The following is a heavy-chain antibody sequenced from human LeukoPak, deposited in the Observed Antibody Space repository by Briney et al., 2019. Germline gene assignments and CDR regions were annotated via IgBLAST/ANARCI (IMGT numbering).Heavy chain of an antibody. D-gene: IGHD6-19*01. Sequence: KSSETLSLTCTVSGGSISSHYWSWIRQPPGKGLEWIGYIYYSGSTNYNPSLKSRVTISVDTSKNQFSLKLSSVTAADTAVYYCARVYGSGWHDYWGQGTLVTVSS. J-gene: IGHJ4*02. V-gene: IGHV4-59*11. CDR2: IYYSGST. CDR1: GGSISSHY. CDR3: ARVYGSGWHDY.